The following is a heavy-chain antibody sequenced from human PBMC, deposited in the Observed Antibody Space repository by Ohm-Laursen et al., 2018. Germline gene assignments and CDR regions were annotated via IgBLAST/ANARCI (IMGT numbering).Heavy chain of an antibody. V-gene: IGHV1-46*04. CDR3: AKTLKDGGGDC. CDR2: INSGGST. D-gene: IGHD2-15*01. Sequence: EASVKVSCKASGYTFTSYSMHWVRQAPGQGLEWLGIINSGGSTTYAQKLQGRVTITRDTSTSTGYMELSSLESEDTAVYYCAKTLKDGGGDCWGQGTLVTVSS. J-gene: IGHJ4*02. CDR1: GYTFTSYS.